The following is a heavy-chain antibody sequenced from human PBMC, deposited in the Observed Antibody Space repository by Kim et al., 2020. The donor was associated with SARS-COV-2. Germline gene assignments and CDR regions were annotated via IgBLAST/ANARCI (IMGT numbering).Heavy chain of an antibody. CDR2: RRT. CDR3: ATAAGDAFDI. J-gene: IGHJ3*02. V-gene: IGHV4-30-2*05. Sequence: RRTYSNPTLKSRITISTDTSKNHCSLTLTSVTTADTAVYYCATAAGDAFDIWGQGTMVTVSS. D-gene: IGHD6-13*01.